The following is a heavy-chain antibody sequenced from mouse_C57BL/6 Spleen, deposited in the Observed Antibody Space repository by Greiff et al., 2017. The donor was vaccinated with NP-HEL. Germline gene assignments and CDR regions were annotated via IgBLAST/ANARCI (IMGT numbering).Heavy chain of an antibody. Sequence: VMLVESGPELVKPGASVKISCKASGYAFSSSWMNWVKQRPGKGLEWIGRIYPGDGDTNYNGKFKGKATLTADKSSSTAYMQLSSLTSEDSAVYFCARSHYYGSSLDYWGQGTTLTVSS. V-gene: IGHV1-82*01. D-gene: IGHD1-1*01. CDR1: GYAFSSSW. CDR3: ARSHYYGSSLDY. CDR2: IYPGDGDT. J-gene: IGHJ2*01.